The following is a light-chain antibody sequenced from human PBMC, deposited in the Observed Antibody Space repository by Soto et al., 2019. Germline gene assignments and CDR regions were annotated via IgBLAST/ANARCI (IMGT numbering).Light chain of an antibody. CDR3: QQRSNWPRT. V-gene: IGKV3-15*01. J-gene: IGKJ1*01. CDR2: GAS. Sequence: EIVMTQSPAILSVSPGERATLSCRASQSVGRTLAWYQQKPGQSPRLLVYGASTRANGTPARFSGSGSGTDFTLTISSLEPEDFAVYYCQQRSNWPRTFGQGTKVDIK. CDR1: QSVGRT.